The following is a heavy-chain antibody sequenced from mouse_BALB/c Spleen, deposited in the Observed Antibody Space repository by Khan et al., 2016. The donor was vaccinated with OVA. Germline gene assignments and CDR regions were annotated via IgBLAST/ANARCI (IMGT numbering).Heavy chain of an antibody. V-gene: IGHV1-77*01. D-gene: IGHD1-1*01. J-gene: IGHJ3*01. Sequence: QVRLQQSGPELVKPGASVKMSCKASGYSFTDYIISWVKQRPGQGLQWIGDIYPGSGSIYSNEKFKGKASLTADKSSNTAYTQVSSLTSEDSAVYLCARRAYGSSYAGCAYWCLGTLVNVST. CDR2: IYPGSGSI. CDR1: GYSFTDYI. CDR3: ARRAYGSSYAGCAY.